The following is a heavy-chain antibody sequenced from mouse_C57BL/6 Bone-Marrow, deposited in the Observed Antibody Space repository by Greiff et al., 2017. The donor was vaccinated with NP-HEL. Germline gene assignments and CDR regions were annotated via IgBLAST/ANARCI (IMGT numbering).Heavy chain of an antibody. CDR1: GFTFSSYA. V-gene: IGHV5-4*01. J-gene: IGHJ1*03. Sequence: EVMLVESGGGLVKPGGSLKLSCAASGFTFSSYAMSWVRQTPEKRLEWVATISDGGSYTYYPDNVKGRFTISRDNAKNNLYLQMSHLKSEDTAMYYCARDGTTVVAWYFDVWGTGTTVTVSS. D-gene: IGHD1-1*01. CDR2: ISDGGSYT. CDR3: ARDGTTVVAWYFDV.